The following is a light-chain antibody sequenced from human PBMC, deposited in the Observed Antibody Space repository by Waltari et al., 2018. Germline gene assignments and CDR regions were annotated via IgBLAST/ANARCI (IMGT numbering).Light chain of an antibody. CDR1: NIETKS. V-gene: IGLV3-21*04. Sequence: YVVTQPPSVSVAPGKTARLTGEGENIETKSVNWYQQKAGQAPVLVMFYDIDRPSGIPERFSGSNSGNTATLTINWVEPGDEADYHCQLWDDTNNSGVFGGGTKLTVL. CDR2: YDI. CDR3: QLWDDTNNSGV. J-gene: IGLJ3*02.